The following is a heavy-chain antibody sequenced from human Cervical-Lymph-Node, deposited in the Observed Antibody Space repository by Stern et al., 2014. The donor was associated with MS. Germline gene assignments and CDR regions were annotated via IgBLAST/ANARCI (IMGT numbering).Heavy chain of an antibody. CDR3: PKAPLGFGEFHYYYGMDV. Sequence: QLQLQESGPGLVKPSQTLSLTCTVSGGSISSGGYYWSWIRQHPGKGLEWIGYIYYSGPPYYTPSLKSRVTISVDPSKTHFSLKLSSVPAADTAVYYCPKAPLGFGEFHYYYGMDVWCQGTTVTVSS. V-gene: IGHV4-31*03. CDR1: GGSISSGGYY. J-gene: IGHJ6*02. CDR2: IYYSGPP. D-gene: IGHD3-10*01.